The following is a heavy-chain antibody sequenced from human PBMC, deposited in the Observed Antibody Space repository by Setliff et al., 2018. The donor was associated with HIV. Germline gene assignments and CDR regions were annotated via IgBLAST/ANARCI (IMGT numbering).Heavy chain of an antibody. CDR2: INHSGST. V-gene: IGHV4-34*01. CDR3: ARGRWYSSSWYEY. J-gene: IGHJ4*02. Sequence: PSETLSLTCGVYGGSFSGYYGSWIRQPPGKGLEWIGEINHSGSTNYNPSLKSRVTISVDTSKNQFSLKLSSVTAADTAVYYCARGRWYSSSWYEYWGQGTLVTVSS. CDR1: GGSFSGYY. D-gene: IGHD6-13*01.